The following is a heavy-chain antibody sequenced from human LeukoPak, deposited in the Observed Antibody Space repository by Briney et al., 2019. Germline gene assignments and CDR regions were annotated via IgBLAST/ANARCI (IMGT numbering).Heavy chain of an antibody. J-gene: IGHJ4*02. V-gene: IGHV4-39*07. Sequence: PSETLSLTCTVSGGSISSSSYYWGWIRQPPGKGLEWIGEIYHSGSTNYNPSLKSRVTISVDKSKNQFSLKLSSVTAADTAVYYCARGRRYGDYALSFDYWGQGTLVTVSS. D-gene: IGHD4-17*01. CDR2: IYHSGST. CDR3: ARGRRYGDYALSFDY. CDR1: GGSISSSSYY.